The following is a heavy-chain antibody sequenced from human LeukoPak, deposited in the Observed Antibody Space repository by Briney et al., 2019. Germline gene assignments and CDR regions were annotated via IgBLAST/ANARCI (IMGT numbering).Heavy chain of an antibody. J-gene: IGHJ6*02. V-gene: IGHV1-69*13. CDR2: IIPIFGTA. Sequence: GASVKVSCKASGYTFTSYAISWVRQAPGQGLEWVGGIIPIFGTANYAQKSQGRVTITADESTSTAYMELSSLRSEDTAVYYCARAIIETTSLNHYYYGMDVWGQGTTVTVSS. D-gene: IGHD4-17*01. CDR1: GYTFTSYA. CDR3: ARAIIETTSLNHYYYGMDV.